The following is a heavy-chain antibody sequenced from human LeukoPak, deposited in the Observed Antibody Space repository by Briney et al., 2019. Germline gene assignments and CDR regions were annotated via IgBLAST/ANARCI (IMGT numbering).Heavy chain of an antibody. CDR3: TRDQTPYY. CDR1: GFTFGDYA. CDR2: IASETYGGTA. Sequence: PARSLRLSCTASGFTFGDYALTWVRQAPGKGLEWVGFIASETYGGTAEYAASVRGRFTISRDDSESIAYLQMNSLKTEDTAVYYCTRDQTPYYWGQGTLVTVSS. V-gene: IGHV3-49*04. J-gene: IGHJ4*02.